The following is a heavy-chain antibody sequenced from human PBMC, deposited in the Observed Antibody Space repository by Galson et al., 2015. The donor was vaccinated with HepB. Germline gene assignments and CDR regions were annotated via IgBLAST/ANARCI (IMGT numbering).Heavy chain of an antibody. CDR1: GFTVRSSA. J-gene: IGHJ3*02. CDR2: ISYDGSNK. D-gene: IGHD3-10*01. CDR3: ASPYGSGSYGAFDI. Sequence: SLRLSCVASGFTVRSSAMHCVRQAPGKGLGWVAVISYDGSNKYYADSVKGRFTISRDNSKNTLYLQMNSLGAEDTAVYYCASPYGSGSYGAFDIWGQGTMVTVSS. V-gene: IGHV3-30*04.